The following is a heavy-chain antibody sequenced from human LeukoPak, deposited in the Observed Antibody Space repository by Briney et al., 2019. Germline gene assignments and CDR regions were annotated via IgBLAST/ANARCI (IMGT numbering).Heavy chain of an antibody. CDR3: ATFTGPGGSQFDY. D-gene: IGHD2-15*01. CDR1: GYTLTGYY. Sequence: ASVKVSCRTSGYTLTGYYLHYVRQAPGQGLQWMGIIDPRVNSTTYAQRFQGRLTMTRDTSTSTVYMELTGLKSEDTAVYFCATFTGPGGSQFDYWGQGTLLTVSS. J-gene: IGHJ4*02. V-gene: IGHV1-46*01. CDR2: IDPRVNST.